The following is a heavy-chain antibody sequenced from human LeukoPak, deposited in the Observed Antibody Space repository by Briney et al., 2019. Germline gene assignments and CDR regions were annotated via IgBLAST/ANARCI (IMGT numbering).Heavy chain of an antibody. Sequence: PGGSLRLYCAASGFTFSSYAMHWVRQAPGKGLEWVAVISYDGSNKYYADSVKGRFTISRDNSKNTLYLQMNSLRVEDTAVYYCARAAGAARPTYYYYGMDVWGQGTTVTVSS. CDR2: ISYDGSNK. J-gene: IGHJ6*02. V-gene: IGHV3-30-3*01. CDR3: ARAAGAARPTYYYYGMDV. CDR1: GFTFSSYA. D-gene: IGHD6-6*01.